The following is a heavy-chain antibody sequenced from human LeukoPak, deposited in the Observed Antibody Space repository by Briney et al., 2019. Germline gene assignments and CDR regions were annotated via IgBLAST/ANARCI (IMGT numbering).Heavy chain of an antibody. Sequence: SETLSLTCAVYGGSFSGYYWSWLRQPPGKGLEWIGEINHSGSTNYNPSLKSRVTISVDTSKNQFSLKLSSVTAADTAVYYCARGRDRSRAGYDFDYWGQGTLVTVSS. D-gene: IGHD1-1*01. CDR1: GGSFSGYY. V-gene: IGHV4-34*01. CDR2: INHSGST. J-gene: IGHJ4*02. CDR3: ARGRDRSRAGYDFDY.